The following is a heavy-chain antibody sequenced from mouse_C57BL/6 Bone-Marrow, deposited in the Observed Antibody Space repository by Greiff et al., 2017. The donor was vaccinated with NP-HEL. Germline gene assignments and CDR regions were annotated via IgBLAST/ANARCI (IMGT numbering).Heavy chain of an antibody. D-gene: IGHD2-2*01. CDR1: GFNIKDDY. J-gene: IGHJ1*03. V-gene: IGHV14-4*01. CDR2: IDPENGDT. Sequence: EVQLQQSGAELVRPGASVKLSCTASGFNIKDDYMHWVKQRPEQGLEWIGWIDPENGDTEYASKFQGKATITADTSSNTAYLQLSSLTSEDTAVDYCTGGYPWYFDVWGTGTTVTVSS. CDR3: TGGYPWYFDV.